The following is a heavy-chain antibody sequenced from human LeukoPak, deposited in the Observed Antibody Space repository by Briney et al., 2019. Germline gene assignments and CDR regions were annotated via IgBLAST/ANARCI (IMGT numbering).Heavy chain of an antibody. V-gene: IGHV4-59*12. Sequence: SETLSLTCTVSGGSISSYYWSWIRQPPGKGLEWIGYIYYSGSTNYNPSLKSRVTISVDTSKSQFSLKLSSVTAADTAVYYCARDPLNEEDIVVVPASNPWGQGTLVTVSS. CDR1: GGSISSYY. D-gene: IGHD2-2*01. CDR3: ARDPLNEEDIVVVPASNP. CDR2: IYYSGST. J-gene: IGHJ5*02.